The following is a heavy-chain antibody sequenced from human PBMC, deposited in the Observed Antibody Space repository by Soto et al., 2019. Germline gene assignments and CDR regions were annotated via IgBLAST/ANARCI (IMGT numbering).Heavy chain of an antibody. V-gene: IGHV4-39*01. Sequence: TETLSLTCSVSGGSISSSSYIWDWIRQPPGKGLEWIGTIYYNGDTDYNPSLKSRAAISVDASDFRFSLKLTSVTAADTSIYYCARFSGNAYDIWGHGTMVTVSS. CDR3: ARFSGNAYDI. J-gene: IGHJ3*02. CDR2: IYYNGDT. CDR1: GGSISSSSYI.